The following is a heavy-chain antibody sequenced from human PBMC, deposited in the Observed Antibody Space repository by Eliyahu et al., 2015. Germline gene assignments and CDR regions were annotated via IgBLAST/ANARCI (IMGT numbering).Heavy chain of an antibody. J-gene: IGHJ4*02. CDR3: ARGAGAGIARRYDY. CDR1: GYTFTNYN. D-gene: IGHD6-13*01. CDR2: ISPGNGNT. Sequence: QVQLVQSGAEVKKPGASVKVSCEASGYTFTNYNIHWMRQAPGQRLEWMGWISPGNGNTRYSQEFQDRVSLSRDTSARTAYMELSSLRSEDMAVYYCARGAGAGIARRYDYWGQGTLVTVSS. V-gene: IGHV1-3*01.